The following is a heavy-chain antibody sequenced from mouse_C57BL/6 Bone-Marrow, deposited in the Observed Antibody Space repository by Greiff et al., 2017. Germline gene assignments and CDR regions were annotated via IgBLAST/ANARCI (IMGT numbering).Heavy chain of an antibody. CDR3: ARSSSWFAY. J-gene: IGHJ3*01. CDR1: GYAFTNYL. D-gene: IGHD1-1*01. V-gene: IGHV1-54*01. CDR2: INPGRGGT. Sequence: VQLQQSGAELVRPGTSVKVSCKASGYAFTNYLIEWVKQRPGQGLEWIGVINPGRGGTNYTEQLKGKATLTADNSSSTAYMQLSSLTSEDSAFYFWARSSSWFAYWGQGTLVTVSA.